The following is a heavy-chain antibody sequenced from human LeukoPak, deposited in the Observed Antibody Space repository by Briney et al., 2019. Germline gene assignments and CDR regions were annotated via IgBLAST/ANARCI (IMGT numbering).Heavy chain of an antibody. J-gene: IGHJ4*02. D-gene: IGHD3-9*01. CDR3: AKWGDYDILTGYYVPDY. V-gene: IGHV3-23*01. CDR1: GFTFTNYA. Sequence: GGSLRLSCVASGFTFTNYAMSWVRQAPGKGLEWVSAITSSDGSSYYADSVKGRFTISRDDSKNTLYLQVNSLRAEDTAVYYCAKWGDYDILTGYYVPDYWGQGTLVTVSS. CDR2: ITSSDGSS.